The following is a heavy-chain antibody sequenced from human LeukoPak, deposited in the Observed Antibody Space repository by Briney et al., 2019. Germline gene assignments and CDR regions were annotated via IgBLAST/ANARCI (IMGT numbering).Heavy chain of an antibody. J-gene: IGHJ4*02. Sequence: GGSLGLSCAASEFTFSNYWMSWVRQAPGKGLEWVANIKQDGSEKYYVDSVKGRFTISRDNAKNSLYLQMNSLRAEDTAVYYCARGTGSSRTDYFDYWGQGTLVTVPS. V-gene: IGHV3-7*02. CDR2: IKQDGSEK. CDR3: ARGTGSSRTDYFDY. CDR1: EFTFSNYW. D-gene: IGHD6-13*01.